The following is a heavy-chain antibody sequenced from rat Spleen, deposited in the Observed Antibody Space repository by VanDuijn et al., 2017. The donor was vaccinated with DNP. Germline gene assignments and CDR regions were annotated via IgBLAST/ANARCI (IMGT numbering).Heavy chain of an antibody. Sequence: EVQLVESGGGVVQPGNSLKLSCAASGFTFSDSAMAWVRQSPKKGLEWVATIIYDGSHTFYRDSVQGRFTISRDNAKTTLYLQMDSLRSDDTATYYCATHVPYYYSSYAMDAWGQGTSVTVSS. V-gene: IGHV5S10*01. CDR3: ATHVPYYYSSYAMDA. J-gene: IGHJ4*01. D-gene: IGHD1-2*01. CDR2: IIYDGSHT. CDR1: GFTFSDSA.